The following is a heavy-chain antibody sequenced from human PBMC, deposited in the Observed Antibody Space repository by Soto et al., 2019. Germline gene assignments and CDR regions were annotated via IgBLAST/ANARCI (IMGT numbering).Heavy chain of an antibody. CDR3: ARHTSGWHYYDY. D-gene: IGHD6-19*01. CDR1: GFNFSDYY. CDR2: ISGSSRYT. V-gene: IGHV3-11*06. Sequence: QVQLVESGGGLVKPGGSLRLSCAASGFNFSDYYMNWIRQAPGKGLEWVSYISGSSRYTNFADSVKGRFTISRDNAQNSLYLQMNSLRVEDTAVYYCARHTSGWHYYDYWGQGTPVTVSS. J-gene: IGHJ4*02.